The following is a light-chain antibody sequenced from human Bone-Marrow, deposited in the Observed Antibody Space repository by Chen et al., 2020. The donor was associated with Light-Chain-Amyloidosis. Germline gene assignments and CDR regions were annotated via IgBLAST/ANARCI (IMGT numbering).Light chain of an antibody. CDR1: SGSNATNY. Sequence: NFMLTQPHSVSDSLGKTVIIFFTRSSGSNATNYVQWYQQRPGSSPTTVIYEDDQRPSGVPDRFSGSIDRSSNSASLTISGLKTEDEADYYCQSYQGSSQGVFGGGTKLTVL. CDR3: QSYQGSSQGV. J-gene: IGLJ3*02. V-gene: IGLV6-57*01. CDR2: EDD.